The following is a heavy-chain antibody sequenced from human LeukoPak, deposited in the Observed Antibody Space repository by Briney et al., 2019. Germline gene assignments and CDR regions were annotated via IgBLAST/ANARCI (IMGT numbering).Heavy chain of an antibody. CDR1: SGSITGYY. CDR2: VYATGTT. Sequence: PSETLSLTCTVSSGSITGYYWSWIRQPPGKGLEGIGYVYATGTTNYNPSLKTRATISIHRSKHQFSLKLSSVPAADTAVYYCARSVEGYCSGGSCYSYYYYMDVWGKGTTVTVSS. CDR3: ARSVEGYCSGGSCYSYYYYMDV. J-gene: IGHJ6*03. V-gene: IGHV4-59*01. D-gene: IGHD2-15*01.